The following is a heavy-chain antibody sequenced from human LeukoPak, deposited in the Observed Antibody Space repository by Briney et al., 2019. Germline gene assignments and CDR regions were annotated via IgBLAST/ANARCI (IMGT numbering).Heavy chain of an antibody. J-gene: IGHJ4*02. CDR1: GFTFSRYA. Sequence: GGSLRPSCAASGFTFSRYAMTWVRQAPGKGLEWVSAISGSGGSTYSADSVKGRFTISRDNPKNTLYLQMNSLRAEDTAVYYCARRAGAYSHPYDYWGQGTLVTVSS. V-gene: IGHV3-23*01. CDR2: ISGSGGST. D-gene: IGHD4/OR15-4a*01. CDR3: ARRAGAYSHPYDY.